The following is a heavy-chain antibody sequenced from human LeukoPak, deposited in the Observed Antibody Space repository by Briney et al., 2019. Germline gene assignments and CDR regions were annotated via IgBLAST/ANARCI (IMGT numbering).Heavy chain of an antibody. CDR3: ARHPRSRSIAVAATHWFDP. J-gene: IGHJ5*02. D-gene: IGHD6-19*01. Sequence: GESLKISCKGSGYSFTSYWIGWVRQMPGKGLEWMGIIYPGDSDTRYSPSFQGQVTISADKSISTAYLQWSSLKASDTAMYYCARHPRSRSIAVAATHWFDPWGQGTLVTVSS. CDR2: IYPGDSDT. CDR1: GYSFTSYW. V-gene: IGHV5-51*01.